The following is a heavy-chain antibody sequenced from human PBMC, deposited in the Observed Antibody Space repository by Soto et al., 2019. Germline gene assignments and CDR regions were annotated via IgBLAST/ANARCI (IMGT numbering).Heavy chain of an antibody. J-gene: IGHJ4*02. D-gene: IGHD6-13*01. V-gene: IGHV4-59*01. CDR2: IYYSGST. CDR3: ARDRGAAAGDY. Sequence: LSETLSLTCTVSGGSISSYYWSWIRQPPGKGLEWIGYIYYSGSTNYNPSLKSRVTISVDTSKNQFSLKLSSVTAADTAVYYCARDRGAAAGDYWGQGTLVTVSS. CDR1: GGSISSYY.